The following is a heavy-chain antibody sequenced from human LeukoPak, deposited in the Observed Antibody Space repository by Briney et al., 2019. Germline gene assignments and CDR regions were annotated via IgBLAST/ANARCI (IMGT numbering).Heavy chain of an antibody. CDR2: ISWNSGSI. CDR1: GFTFSNYW. V-gene: IGHV3-9*01. J-gene: IGHJ4*02. D-gene: IGHD5-12*01. CDR3: AKGIRYSGYDSFDY. Sequence: GGSLRLSCAASGFTFSNYWMHWVRHAPGKGLEWVSGISWNSGSIGYADSVKGRFTISRDNAKNSLYLQMNSLRAEDTALYYCAKGIRYSGYDSFDYWGQGTLVTVSS.